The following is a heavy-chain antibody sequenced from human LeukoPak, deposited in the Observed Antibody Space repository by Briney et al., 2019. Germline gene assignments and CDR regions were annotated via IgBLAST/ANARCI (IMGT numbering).Heavy chain of an antibody. J-gene: IGHJ4*02. CDR1: GFSLSDFY. V-gene: IGHV3-11*01. CDR3: ATWAFGSRRNEDY. Sequence: GGSLRLSCTASGFSLSDFYMTWIRQAPGKGLEWVSYISDSGTTIIYADSVKGRFTISRDNAKNSLYLQMNSLRADDTAVYYCATWAFGSRRNEDYWGQGTLVTVSS. CDR2: ISDSGTTI. D-gene: IGHD3-10*01.